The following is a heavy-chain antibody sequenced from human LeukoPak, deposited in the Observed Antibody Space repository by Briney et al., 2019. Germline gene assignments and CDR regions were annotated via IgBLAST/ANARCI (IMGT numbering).Heavy chain of an antibody. J-gene: IGHJ4*02. CDR2: IYYSGST. Sequence: PSETLSLTCTVSGGSNSSSSYYLGWIRQPPGKGLEWVGSIYYSGSTYYNPSLKSRVTISVDTSKNQFSLKLSSVTAAGTAVYYCARFQWLAYYFDYWGQGTLVTVCS. D-gene: IGHD6-19*01. CDR1: GGSNSSSSYY. V-gene: IGHV4-39*01. CDR3: ARFQWLAYYFDY.